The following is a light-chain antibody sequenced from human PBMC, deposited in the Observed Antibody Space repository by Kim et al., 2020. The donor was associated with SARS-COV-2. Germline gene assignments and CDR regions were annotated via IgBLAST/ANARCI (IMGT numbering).Light chain of an antibody. V-gene: IGLV3-19*01. CDR2: GKN. CDR3: NSRDSSGNHWV. CDR1: SLRSYY. J-gene: IGLJ3*02. Sequence: ALGQTVRSTGQGDSLRSYYASWYQQKPGQAPVLVIYGKNNRPSGIPDRFSGSSSGNTASLTITGAQAEDEADYYCNSRDSSGNHWVFGGGTKLTVL.